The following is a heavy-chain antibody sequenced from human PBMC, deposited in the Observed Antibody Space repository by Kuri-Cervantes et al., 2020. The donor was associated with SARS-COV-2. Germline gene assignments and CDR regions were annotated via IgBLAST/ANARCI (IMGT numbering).Heavy chain of an antibody. J-gene: IGHJ4*02. D-gene: IGHD4-17*01. Sequence: SVKVSCKASGFTFTSSAVQWVRQARGQRLEWIGWIVVGSGNTNYAQKFQERVTITRDMSTGTAYMELSSLRSEDTAVYYCAAVPVTTVTTFDYWGQGTLVTVSS. CDR3: AAVPVTTVTTFDY. CDR2: IVVGSGNT. CDR1: GFTFTSSA. V-gene: IGHV1-58*01.